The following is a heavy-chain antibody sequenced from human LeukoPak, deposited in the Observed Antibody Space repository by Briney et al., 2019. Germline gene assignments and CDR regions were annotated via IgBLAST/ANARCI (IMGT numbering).Heavy chain of an antibody. CDR1: GGTFISYV. D-gene: IGHD1-26*01. Sequence: ASVKVSCKASGGTFISYVISWVRQAPGQGLEWMGGAIPFLGTANYAQKFQDRITITAKKSTTTTYMELRSLRSDDTAIYYCAILGTVPYWGQGTQITVSS. CDR3: AILGTVPY. J-gene: IGHJ4*02. CDR2: AIPFLGTA. V-gene: IGHV1-69*10.